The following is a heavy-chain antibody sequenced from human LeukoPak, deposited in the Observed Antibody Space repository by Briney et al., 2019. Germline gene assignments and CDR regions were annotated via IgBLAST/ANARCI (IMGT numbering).Heavy chain of an antibody. CDR1: GYTFTSYY. Sequence: ASVKVSCKASGYTFTSYYMHWVRQAPGQGLEWMGIINPSGGSTSYAQKFQGRVTMTRDTSTSTVYMELSSLRSEDTAVYYCARGPNTYCGGDCYLEYFQHWGHGNLVTVSS. CDR3: ARGPNTYCGGDCYLEYFQH. CDR2: INPSGGST. D-gene: IGHD2-21*02. V-gene: IGHV1-46*01. J-gene: IGHJ1*01.